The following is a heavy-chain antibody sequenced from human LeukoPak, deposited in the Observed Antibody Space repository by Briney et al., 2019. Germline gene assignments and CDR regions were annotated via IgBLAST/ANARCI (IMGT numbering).Heavy chain of an antibody. D-gene: IGHD2-2*01. CDR1: GFTFSDYY. CDR2: IRYDGSNK. J-gene: IGHJ6*03. V-gene: IGHV3-30*02. CDR3: ASIPLYCSSTSCSRGGYYMDV. Sequence: GGSLRLSCAASGFTFSDYYMSWIRQAPGKGLEWVAFIRYDGSNKYYADSVKGRFTISRDNSKNTLYLQMNSLRAEDTAVYYCASIPLYCSSTSCSRGGYYMDVWGKGTTVTISS.